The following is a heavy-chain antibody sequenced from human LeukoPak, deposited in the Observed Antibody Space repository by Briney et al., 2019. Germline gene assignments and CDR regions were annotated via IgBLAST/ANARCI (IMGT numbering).Heavy chain of an antibody. Sequence: GGSLRLSCAASGFTFSSYGMSWVRQAPGKGLEWVSAISGSGGSTYYADSVKGRFTISRDEAKNTLDLQMNSLRAEDTAVYYCARWPDYYYMDVWGKGTTVTVSS. CDR1: GFTFSSYG. D-gene: IGHD2-15*01. J-gene: IGHJ6*03. CDR2: ISGSGGST. V-gene: IGHV3-23*01. CDR3: ARWPDYYYMDV.